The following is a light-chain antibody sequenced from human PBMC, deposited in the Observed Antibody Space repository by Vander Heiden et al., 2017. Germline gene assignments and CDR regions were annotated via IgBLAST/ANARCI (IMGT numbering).Light chain of an antibody. V-gene: IGKV3-15*01. CDR3: QQYNNWPPGT. Sequence: EIVMTQSQATLSVSPGERATLSCRASQSVSSNLAWYQQKPGQAPRLLIYGASTRATGIPARFSGSGSGTEFTLTISSRQSEDFAVYYCQQYNNWPPGTFGQGTKLEIK. J-gene: IGKJ2*02. CDR1: QSVSSN. CDR2: GAS.